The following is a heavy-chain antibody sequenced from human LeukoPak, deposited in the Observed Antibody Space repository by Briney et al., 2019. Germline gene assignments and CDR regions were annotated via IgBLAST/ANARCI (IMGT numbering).Heavy chain of an antibody. Sequence: PGGSLRLSCAASGFTFSSYEMNWVRQAPGKGLEWASYISSSGSTIYYADSVKGRFTISRDNAKNSLYLQMNSLRAEDTAVYYCARDGTLWFGELSPYYGMDVWGQGTTVTVSS. CDR1: GFTFSSYE. D-gene: IGHD3-10*01. J-gene: IGHJ6*02. CDR3: ARDGTLWFGELSPYYGMDV. V-gene: IGHV3-48*03. CDR2: ISSSGSTI.